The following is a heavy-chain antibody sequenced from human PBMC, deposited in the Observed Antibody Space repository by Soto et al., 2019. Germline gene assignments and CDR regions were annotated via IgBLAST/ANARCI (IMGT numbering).Heavy chain of an antibody. D-gene: IGHD6-6*01. J-gene: IGHJ5*02. Sequence: QLQLQESGPGLVKPSETLSLTCTVSGGSISSSSYYWGWIRQPPGKGLEWTGSIYYSASTYHNPSLKSRVTISVDPSKNPSSLKRSSVTAADTAVYYGARHPQAARGKFGWFDPWGQGTLVTVSS. CDR1: GGSISSSSYY. V-gene: IGHV4-39*01. CDR3: ARHPQAARGKFGWFDP. CDR2: IYYSAST.